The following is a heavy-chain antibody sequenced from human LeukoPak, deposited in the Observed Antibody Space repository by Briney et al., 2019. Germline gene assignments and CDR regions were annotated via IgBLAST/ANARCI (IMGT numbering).Heavy chain of an antibody. D-gene: IGHD3-3*01. CDR1: GFTFSSYA. J-gene: IGHJ4*02. CDR3: ARTINYDFWSGYSDLNYFDY. Sequence: GGSLRLSCAASGFTFSSYAMHWVRKAPGKGLEWVAVISWDGSNKYYADSVKGRFTISRDNSKNTLYLQMNSLRAEDTAVYYCARTINYDFWSGYSDLNYFDYWGQGTLVTVSS. V-gene: IGHV3-30-3*01. CDR2: ISWDGSNK.